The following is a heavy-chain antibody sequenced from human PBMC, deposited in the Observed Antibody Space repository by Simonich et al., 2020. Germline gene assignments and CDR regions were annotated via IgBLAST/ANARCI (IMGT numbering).Heavy chain of an antibody. CDR3: ARVRFEAFDI. CDR2: VNPKSGGT. V-gene: IGHV1-2*02. CDR1: GYTFTGYY. Sequence: QGQLVQSGAEVKKPGASVKVSCKASGYTFTGYYMHWVRQAPGQGLEGSGRVNPKSGGTNYAQKFQGRVTMTRDTSISTAYMELSRLRSGDTAVYYCARVRFEAFDIWGQGTMVTVSS. J-gene: IGHJ3*02.